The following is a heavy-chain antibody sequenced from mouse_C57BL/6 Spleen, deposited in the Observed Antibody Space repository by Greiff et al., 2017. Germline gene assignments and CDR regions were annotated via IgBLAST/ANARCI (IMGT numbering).Heavy chain of an antibody. CDR2: IDPADGDT. V-gene: IGHV14-1*01. Sequence: VQLQQSGAELVRPGASVKLSCTASGFNIKDYYMHWVKQRPEQGLEWIGRIDPADGDTEYAPKFQGKATMTADTSSNTAYLQLSSLTSEDTAVYYCTTDYYGSSYGYFDVWGTGTTVTVSS. J-gene: IGHJ1*03. CDR3: TTDYYGSSYGYFDV. D-gene: IGHD1-1*01. CDR1: GFNIKDYY.